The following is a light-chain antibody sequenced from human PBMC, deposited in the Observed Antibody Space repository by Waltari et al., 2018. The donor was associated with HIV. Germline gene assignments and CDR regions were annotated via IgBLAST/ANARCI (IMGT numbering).Light chain of an antibody. V-gene: IGLV2-11*01. CDR1: SSAVGGYNY. CDR2: DVS. J-gene: IGLJ3*02. Sequence: QSALTQPRSVSGSPGQSVTISCTGTSSAVGGYNYVSWYQQHPGKAPKLMIYDVSKRPSGVPDRFSGSKSGTSASLAISGLQSEDEAEYYCSTWDASLNGWVFGGGTKLTVL. CDR3: STWDASLNGWV.